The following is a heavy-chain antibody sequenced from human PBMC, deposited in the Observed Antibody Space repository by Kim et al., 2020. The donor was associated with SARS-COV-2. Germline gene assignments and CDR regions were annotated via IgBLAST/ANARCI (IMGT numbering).Heavy chain of an antibody. CDR3: ARDRGIPKRDAFDI. Sequence: GGSLRLSCAASGFTFSSYAMHWVRQAPGKGLEWVAVISYDGSNKYYADSVKGRFTISRDNSKNTLYLQMNSLRAEDTAVYYCARDRGIPKRDAFDIWGQGTMVTVSS. D-gene: IGHD3-10*01. V-gene: IGHV3-30-3*01. J-gene: IGHJ3*02. CDR1: GFTFSSYA. CDR2: ISYDGSNK.